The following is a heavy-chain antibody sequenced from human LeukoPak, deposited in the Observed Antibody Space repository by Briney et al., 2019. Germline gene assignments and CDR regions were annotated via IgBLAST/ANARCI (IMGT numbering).Heavy chain of an antibody. D-gene: IGHD6-6*01. V-gene: IGHV3-21*04. Sequence: GGSLRLSCAASGFTFSSYSMNWVRQAPGKGLEWVSSISSSSSYIYYADSVKGRFTISRDNAKNSLYLQMTSLRAEDTAVYYCAKDIAARFYFDYWGQGTLVTVSS. CDR1: GFTFSSYS. CDR2: ISSSSSYI. J-gene: IGHJ4*02. CDR3: AKDIAARFYFDY.